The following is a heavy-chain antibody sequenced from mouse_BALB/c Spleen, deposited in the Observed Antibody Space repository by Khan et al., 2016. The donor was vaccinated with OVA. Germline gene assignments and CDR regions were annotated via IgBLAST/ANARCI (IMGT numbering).Heavy chain of an antibody. CDR1: GFTFSSYT. Sequence: EVELVESGGDLVKPGGSLKLSCAASGFTFSSYTMSWVRQTPEKRLEWVATISSGGSYTDYPDSVKGRFTISRDNAKNTLYLQMSSLKSEDTAMYYCTRDGNYAHWYFDVWGAGTTVTVSS. CDR2: ISSGGSYT. D-gene: IGHD2-1*01. V-gene: IGHV5-6-4*01. J-gene: IGHJ1*01. CDR3: TRDGNYAHWYFDV.